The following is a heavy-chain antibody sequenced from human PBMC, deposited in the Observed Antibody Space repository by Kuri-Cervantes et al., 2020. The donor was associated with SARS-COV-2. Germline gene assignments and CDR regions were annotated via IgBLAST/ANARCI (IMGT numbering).Heavy chain of an antibody. CDR3: ARGLLYYDFWSGYYTPHDAFDI. V-gene: IGHV3-7*01. Sequence: GESLKISCAASGFTFSSYWMSWVRQAPGKGLEWVANIKQDGSEKYYVDSVKGRFTISRDNAKNSLYLQMNSLRAEDTAVYYCARGLLYYDFWSGYYTPHDAFDIWGQGTMVTVSS. CDR1: GFTFSSYW. CDR2: IKQDGSEK. J-gene: IGHJ3*02. D-gene: IGHD3-3*01.